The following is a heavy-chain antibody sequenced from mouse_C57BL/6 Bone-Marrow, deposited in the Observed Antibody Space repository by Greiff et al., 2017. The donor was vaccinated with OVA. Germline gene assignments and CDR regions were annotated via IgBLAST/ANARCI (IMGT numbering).Heavy chain of an antibody. CDR1: GYTFTDYE. J-gene: IGHJ2*01. Sequence: QVQLKESGAELVRPGASVTLSCKASGYTFTDYEMHWVKQTPVHGLEWIGAIDPETGSTAYNQKFKGKAILTADKSSSTAYMELSSLTSEDTAVYYCTTGIDYGSSSYFDYWGQGTTLTVSS. V-gene: IGHV1-15*01. CDR2: IDPETGST. D-gene: IGHD1-1*01. CDR3: TTGIDYGSSSYFDY.